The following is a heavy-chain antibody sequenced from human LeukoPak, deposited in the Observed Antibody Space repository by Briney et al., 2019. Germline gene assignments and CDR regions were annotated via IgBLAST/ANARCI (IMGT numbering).Heavy chain of an antibody. Sequence: ASVKVSCKASGYTFTGYYMHWVRQAPGQGLEWMGWINPNTGGTNYAQKFQGRVTMTRDPSISTAYMELSLLRLDDTAVYSCASPLRFLEWLTGDALDIWGQGTMVTVCS. CDR2: INPNTGGT. CDR3: ASPLRFLEWLTGDALDI. CDR1: GYTFTGYY. V-gene: IGHV1-2*02. J-gene: IGHJ3*02. D-gene: IGHD3-3*01.